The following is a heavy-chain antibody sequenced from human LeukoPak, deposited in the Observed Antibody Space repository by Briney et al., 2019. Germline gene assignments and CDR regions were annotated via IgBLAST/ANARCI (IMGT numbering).Heavy chain of an antibody. V-gene: IGHV3-23*01. J-gene: IGHJ4*02. D-gene: IGHD1-7*01. CDR3: AKGSYNWNYHY. CDR1: GFTFSSYA. CDR2: ISGSGGST. Sequence: GGSLRLSCAASGFTFSSYAMSWVRQAPGKGLEWVSAISGSGGSTYYADSVKGRFTISRDNSKNTLYLQMNSLSAEDTAVYYCAKGSYNWNYHYWGQGTLVTVSS.